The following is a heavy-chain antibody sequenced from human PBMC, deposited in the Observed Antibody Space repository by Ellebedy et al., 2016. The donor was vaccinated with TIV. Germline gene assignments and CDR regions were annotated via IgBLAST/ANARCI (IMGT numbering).Heavy chain of an antibody. J-gene: IGHJ4*02. D-gene: IGHD3-22*01. Sequence: GESLKISCAASGFTFSGHAMSWVRQTPGKGLEWASGITAGGGSTHYVDSVKGRFTISRDNSKKTLYLQMNSLRAEDTAVYYCVKLDSSGFYYGRLDYWGQGTLVTVSS. V-gene: IGHV3-23*01. CDR1: GFTFSGHA. CDR2: ITAGGGST. CDR3: VKLDSSGFYYGRLDY.